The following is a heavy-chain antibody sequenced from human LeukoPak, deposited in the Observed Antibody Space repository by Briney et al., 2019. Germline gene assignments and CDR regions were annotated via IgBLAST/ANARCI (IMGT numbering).Heavy chain of an antibody. D-gene: IGHD4-11*01. CDR1: GYTLTDHY. CDR3: AKEGYSNGPDP. J-gene: IGHJ5*02. CDR2: INPQNGAT. Sequence: APVKVSCKASGYTLTDHYMHWLRWAPGQGLEWMGWINPQNGATVYAKKFQGRVTMTRDTPVSTLYMELRNLRSDDTGVYYCAKEGYSNGPDPWGPGSLVTVSS. V-gene: IGHV1-2*02.